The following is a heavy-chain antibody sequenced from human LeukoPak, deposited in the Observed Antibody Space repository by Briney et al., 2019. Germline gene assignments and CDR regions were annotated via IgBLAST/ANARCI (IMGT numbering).Heavy chain of an antibody. J-gene: IGHJ5*02. CDR2: INHSGST. D-gene: IGHD1-14*01. CDR1: GGSFSGYY. V-gene: IGHV4-34*01. Sequence: SETLSLTCAVYGGSFSGYYWSWIRQPPGKGLEWIGEINHSGSTNYNPSLKSRVTISVDTSKNQFSLKLSSVTAADTAVYYCARLSRNTLDPWGQGTLVTVSS. CDR3: ARLSRNTLDP.